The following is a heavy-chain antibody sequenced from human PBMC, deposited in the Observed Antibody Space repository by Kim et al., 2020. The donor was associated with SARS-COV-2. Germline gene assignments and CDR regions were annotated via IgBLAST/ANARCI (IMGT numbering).Heavy chain of an antibody. Sequence: GGSLRLSCAASGFTFSSYGMHWVRQAPGKGLEWVAVISYDGSNKYYADSVKGRFTISRDNSKNTLYLQMNSLRAEDTAVYYCAKEYSSSWYKGGHAFDIWGQGTMVTVSS. D-gene: IGHD6-13*01. CDR1: GFTFSSYG. V-gene: IGHV3-30*18. CDR3: AKEYSSSWYKGGHAFDI. CDR2: ISYDGSNK. J-gene: IGHJ3*02.